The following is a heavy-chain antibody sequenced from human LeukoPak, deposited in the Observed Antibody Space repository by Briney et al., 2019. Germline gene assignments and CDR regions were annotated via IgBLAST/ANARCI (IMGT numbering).Heavy chain of an antibody. D-gene: IGHD4-11*01. CDR2: INHSGST. CDR3: ARVRYSNYGDFDY. Sequence: SETLSLTCTVSGGSISGYYWSWIRQPPGKGLEWIGEINHSGSTNYNPSLKSRVTISVDTSKNQFSLKLSSVTAADTAVYYCARVRYSNYGDFDYWGQGTLVTVSS. J-gene: IGHJ4*02. CDR1: GGSISGYY. V-gene: IGHV4-34*01.